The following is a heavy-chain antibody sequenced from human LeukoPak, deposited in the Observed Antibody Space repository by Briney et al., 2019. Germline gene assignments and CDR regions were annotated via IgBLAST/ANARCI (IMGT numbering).Heavy chain of an antibody. Sequence: GGSLRLSCAASGFTFDDYAMHWVRQAPGKGLEWVSGISWNSGSIGYADSVKGRFTISRDNAKNSLYLQMNSLRAEDTAVYYCARAPQIVAGAGWFDPWGQGTLVTVSS. CDR1: GFTFDDYA. V-gene: IGHV3-9*01. CDR2: ISWNSGSI. CDR3: ARAPQIVAGAGWFDP. J-gene: IGHJ5*02. D-gene: IGHD6-25*01.